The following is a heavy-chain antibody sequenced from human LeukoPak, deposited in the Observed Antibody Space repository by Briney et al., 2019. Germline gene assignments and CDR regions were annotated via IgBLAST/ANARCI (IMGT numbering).Heavy chain of an antibody. CDR3: ASMVPTLRYFQH. CDR2: ISHSGTT. CDR1: GGSISSSNW. J-gene: IGHJ1*01. V-gene: IGHV4-4*02. D-gene: IGHD4/OR15-4a*01. Sequence: SETLSLTCTVSGGSISSSNWWSWVRRPPGKGLEWIGEISHSGTTNYKPSLKSRVTISLDKSKIQVSLRLNSVTAADTAVYYCASMVPTLRYFQHWGQGTLVTVSS.